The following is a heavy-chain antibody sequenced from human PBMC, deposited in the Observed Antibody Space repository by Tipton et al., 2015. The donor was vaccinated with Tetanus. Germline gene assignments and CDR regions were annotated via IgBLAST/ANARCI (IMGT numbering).Heavy chain of an antibody. V-gene: IGHV3-33*01. CDR2: SWYDGTDK. CDR3: AREADCSGGSCFSGGFDN. D-gene: IGHD2-15*01. Sequence: LSLTCAASGFIFSSYGIHWVRQAPGKGLEWVAVSWYDGTDKYYADSVKGRFTISRDNSKNTLYLQMNSLRAEDTAVYYCAREADCSGGSCFSGGFDNWGQGTQVTVSS. J-gene: IGHJ4*02. CDR1: GFIFSSYG.